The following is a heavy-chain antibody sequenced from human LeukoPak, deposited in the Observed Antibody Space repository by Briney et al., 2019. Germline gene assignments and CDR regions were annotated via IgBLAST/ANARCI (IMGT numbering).Heavy chain of an antibody. Sequence: PGGSLRLSCAASGFTFSSYSMNWVRQAPGKGLEWVSYISSSSSTMYYADSVKGRFTISRDNAKNSLYLQMNSLRAEDTAVYYCAREDRGNWNVWYYYYYMDVWGKGTTVTVSS. CDR3: AREDRGNWNVWYYYYYMDV. V-gene: IGHV3-48*01. D-gene: IGHD1-1*01. J-gene: IGHJ6*03. CDR2: ISSSSSTM. CDR1: GFTFSSYS.